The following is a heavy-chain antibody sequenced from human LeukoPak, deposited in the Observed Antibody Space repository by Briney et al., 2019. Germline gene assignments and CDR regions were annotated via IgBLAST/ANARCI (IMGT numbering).Heavy chain of an antibody. CDR1: GFTFNNYA. CDR2: ISGSGGST. V-gene: IGHV3-23*01. CDR3: ARGVATTPFDY. Sequence: GGSLRLSCAASGFTFNNYAMSWVRQAPGKGLEWVSAISGSGGSTYYADSVKGRFTISRDNSKNTLYLQMNSLRAEDTAVYYCARGVATTPFDYWGQGTLVTVSS. D-gene: IGHD5-24*01. J-gene: IGHJ4*02.